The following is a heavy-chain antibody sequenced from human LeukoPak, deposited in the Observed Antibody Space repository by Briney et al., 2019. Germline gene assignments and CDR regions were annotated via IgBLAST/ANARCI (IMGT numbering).Heavy chain of an antibody. Sequence: ASVKVSCKASGYTFTSYGISWVRQAPGQGLEWMGWISAYNGNTNYAQKLQGRVTMTTDTSTSTAYMELRSLRSDDTAVYYYARDHRGQWLVRSFDPWGQGTLVTVSS. J-gene: IGHJ5*02. D-gene: IGHD6-19*01. CDR2: ISAYNGNT. CDR3: ARDHRGQWLVRSFDP. CDR1: GYTFTSYG. V-gene: IGHV1-18*01.